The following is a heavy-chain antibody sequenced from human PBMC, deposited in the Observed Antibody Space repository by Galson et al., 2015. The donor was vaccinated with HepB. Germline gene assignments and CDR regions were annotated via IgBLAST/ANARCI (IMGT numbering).Heavy chain of an antibody. J-gene: IGHJ4*02. CDR2: ISYDGSNK. CDR1: GFTFSSYA. CDR3: ARDGADDYYDSSGAGSHFDY. V-gene: IGHV3-30-3*01. Sequence: SLRLSCAASGFTFSSYAMHWVRQAPGKGLEWVAVISYDGSNKYYADSVKGRFTISRDNSKNTLYLQMNSLRAEDTAVYYCARDGADDYYDSSGAGSHFDYWGQGTLVTVSS. D-gene: IGHD3-22*01.